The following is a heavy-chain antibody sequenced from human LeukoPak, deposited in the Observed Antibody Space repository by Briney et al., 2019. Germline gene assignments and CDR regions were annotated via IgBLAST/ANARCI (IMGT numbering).Heavy chain of an antibody. V-gene: IGHV3-9*01. CDR2: ISWNSGSI. J-gene: IGHJ5*02. D-gene: IGHD2-15*01. Sequence: GRSLRLSCAASGFTFDDYAMHWVRQAPGKGLEWVSGISWNSGSIGYADSVKGRFTISRDNAKNSLYLQMNSLRAEDTALYYCAKDTHPYCSGGSCYSPPWFDPWGQGTLVTVSS. CDR1: GFTFDDYA. CDR3: AKDTHPYCSGGSCYSPPWFDP.